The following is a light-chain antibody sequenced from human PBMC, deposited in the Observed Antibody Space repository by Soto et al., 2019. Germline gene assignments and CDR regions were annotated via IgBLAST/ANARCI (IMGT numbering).Light chain of an antibody. CDR3: QQYNNWPPYT. Sequence: EIVMTQSPATLSVSPGERATLSCRASQSVSSNLAWYQQKHGQAPRLLIYVASTRATGIPARFSGSGSGTEFTLTISSLQSEDFAVYYCQQYNNWPPYTFGQGTKLEIK. J-gene: IGKJ2*01. CDR2: VAS. V-gene: IGKV3-15*01. CDR1: QSVSSN.